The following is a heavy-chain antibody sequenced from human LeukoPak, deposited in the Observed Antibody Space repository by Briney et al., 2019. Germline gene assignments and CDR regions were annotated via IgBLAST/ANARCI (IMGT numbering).Heavy chain of an antibody. CDR3: ARDQQWRWFDP. V-gene: IGHV4-39*07. J-gene: IGHJ5*02. CDR2: IYYSGRT. CDR1: LGSISSSTYY. D-gene: IGHD6-19*01. Sequence: SETLSLTCTVSLGSISSSTYYWGWIRQPPGKGLEWIGSIYYSGRTYYNPSLKSRVTISVDTSKNQFSLKLSSVTAADTAVYYCARDQQWRWFDPWGQGTLVTVSS.